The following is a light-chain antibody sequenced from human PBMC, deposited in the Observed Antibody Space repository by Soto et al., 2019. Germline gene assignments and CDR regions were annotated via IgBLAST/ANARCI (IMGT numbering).Light chain of an antibody. J-gene: IGKJ5*01. CDR2: GAS. V-gene: IGKV3D-20*02. CDR3: QQRSDWPPIT. CDR1: QSVSSSY. Sequence: EIVFPPASGTLSLAPGERGTLSCRCRQSVSSSYLAWYQQKPGQAPRLLIYGASSRATGIPDRFSGSGSGTDFILTISRLEPEDFAMYYCQQRSDWPPITFGQGTRLEIK.